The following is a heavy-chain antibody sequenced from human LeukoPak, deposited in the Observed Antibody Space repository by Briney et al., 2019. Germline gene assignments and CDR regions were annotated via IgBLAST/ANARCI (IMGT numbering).Heavy chain of an antibody. CDR2: IGHGGSI. Sequence: SETLSLTCTVSGGSLNLYSWTWLRQPPGKGLEWIAEIGHGGSINYNPSLKSRVTMSLDTSNNQFSLSLSSVSAADTAVYFCASRETFYFYYMDVWGNGTTVIVSS. CDR3: ASRETFYFYYMDV. CDR1: GGSLNLYS. V-gene: IGHV4-34*01. D-gene: IGHD1-26*01. J-gene: IGHJ6*03.